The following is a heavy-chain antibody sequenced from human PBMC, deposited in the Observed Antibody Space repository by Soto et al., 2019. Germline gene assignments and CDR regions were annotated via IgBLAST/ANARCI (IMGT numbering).Heavy chain of an antibody. V-gene: IGHV3-30-3*01. CDR3: AGRLRLGELSSDAEYFQH. D-gene: IGHD3-16*02. CDR1: GFTFSSYA. CDR2: ISYDGSNK. J-gene: IGHJ1*01. Sequence: QVQLVESGGGVVQPGRSLRLSCAASGFTFSSYAMHWVRQAPGKGLEWVAVISYDGSNKYYADSVKGRFTISRDNSENTLYLQMNSLRAEDTAVYYCAGRLRLGELSSDAEYFQHWGQGTLVTVSS.